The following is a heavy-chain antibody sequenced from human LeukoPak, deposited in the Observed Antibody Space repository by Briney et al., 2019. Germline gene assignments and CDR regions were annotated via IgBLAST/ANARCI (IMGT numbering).Heavy chain of an antibody. Sequence: SETLSLTCTVSGASISSSTYYWGWIRQPPGKGLEWIGSIYYSGSTYYNPSLKSRVTISVDTSKNQFSLKLSSVTAADTAVYYCARGGYGYSYGYSFDYWGQGTLVTVSS. CDR3: ARGGYGYSYGYSFDY. J-gene: IGHJ4*02. V-gene: IGHV4-39*07. CDR2: IYYSGST. CDR1: GASISSSTYY. D-gene: IGHD5-18*01.